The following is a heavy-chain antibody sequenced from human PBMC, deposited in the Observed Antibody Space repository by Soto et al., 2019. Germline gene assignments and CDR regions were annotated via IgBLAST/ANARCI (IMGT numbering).Heavy chain of an antibody. CDR1: GGPINSGGCY. CDR3: ARGVGQTAEYFQH. V-gene: IGHV4-39*07. CDR2: VHYSGST. Sequence: SETLSLTCIATGGPINSGGCYWGWIRQPPGKGLEWIGSVHYSGSTSYDPSLKSRVTVSVDTSKNQFSLKLSSVTAADTAVYYCARGVGQTAEYFQHWGQGTLVTVSS. J-gene: IGHJ1*01. D-gene: IGHD1-26*01.